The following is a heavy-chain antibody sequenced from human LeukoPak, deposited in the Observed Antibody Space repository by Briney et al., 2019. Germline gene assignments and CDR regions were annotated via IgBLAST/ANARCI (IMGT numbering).Heavy chain of an antibody. Sequence: PSETLSLTCAVYGGSLSGHYWSCIRQPPGKGLEWIGEINHSESTNYNPSLKSRVTISVDTSKNQFSLKLSSVTAADTAAYYCARQRDSSGYYIDYWGQGTLVTVSS. J-gene: IGHJ4*02. CDR3: ARQRDSSGYYIDY. V-gene: IGHV4-34*01. D-gene: IGHD3-22*01. CDR1: GGSLSGHY. CDR2: INHSEST.